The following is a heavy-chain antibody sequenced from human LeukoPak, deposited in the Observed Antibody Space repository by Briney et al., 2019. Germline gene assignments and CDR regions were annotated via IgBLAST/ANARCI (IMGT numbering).Heavy chain of an antibody. Sequence: SETLSLXCTVSGGSVSSKTYYWGWIRQTPGKGLEWIGNVYYSGSTYKNPSLQSRVTIFIDTSKNQFSLILSSVTAADTAIYYCARADTTGYPNFDFWGQGTLVTVSS. CDR1: GGSVSSKTYY. D-gene: IGHD3-22*01. J-gene: IGHJ4*02. CDR3: ARADTTGYPNFDF. CDR2: VYYSGST. V-gene: IGHV4-39*01.